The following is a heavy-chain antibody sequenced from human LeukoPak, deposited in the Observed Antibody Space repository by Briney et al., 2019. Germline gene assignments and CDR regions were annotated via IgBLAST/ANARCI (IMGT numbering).Heavy chain of an antibody. J-gene: IGHJ2*01. D-gene: IGHD6-25*01. CDR1: GGSISSGGYY. V-gene: IGHV4-61*08. CDR3: AGDSLLRGSGWDYWYFDL. CDR2: MHYSGSS. Sequence: SSETLSLTCTVSGGSISSGGYYWSWIRQPPGKGLEWIGNMHYSGSSNYNPSLKSRVTISVDSSMNQFSLLLTSATAADTAVYYCAGDSLLRGSGWDYWYFDLWGRGTLVTVSS.